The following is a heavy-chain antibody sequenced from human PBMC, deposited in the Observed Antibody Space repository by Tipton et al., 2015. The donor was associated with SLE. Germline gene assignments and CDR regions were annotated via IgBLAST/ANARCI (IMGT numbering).Heavy chain of an antibody. J-gene: IGHJ4*02. D-gene: IGHD5-24*01. CDR3: AKDALSTITPSYSFDY. V-gene: IGHV3-30*02. Sequence: SGAEVKKPGESLKISCKGSGYSFTSYWIGWVRQAPGKGLEWVTIIWYDGSNKYYADSVKGRFTISRDNSKNTLYLQMNSLRAEDTAVYYCAKDALSTITPSYSFDYWGQGTLVTVSS. CDR2: IWYDGSNK. CDR1: GYSFTSYW.